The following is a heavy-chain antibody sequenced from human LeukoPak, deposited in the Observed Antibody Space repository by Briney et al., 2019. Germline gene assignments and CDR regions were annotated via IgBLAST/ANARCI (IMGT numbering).Heavy chain of an antibody. CDR3: AKDWYDSSGYHQPHAFDI. J-gene: IGHJ3*02. D-gene: IGHD3-22*01. CDR2: IRGSGGST. V-gene: IGHV3-23*01. Sequence: GGSLRLSCAASGFTFSSYGMSWVRQAPGKGLEWVSAIRGSGGSTYYADSVKGRFTISRDNSKNTLYLQMNSLRAEDTAVYYCAKDWYDSSGYHQPHAFDIWGQGTMVTVSS. CDR1: GFTFSSYG.